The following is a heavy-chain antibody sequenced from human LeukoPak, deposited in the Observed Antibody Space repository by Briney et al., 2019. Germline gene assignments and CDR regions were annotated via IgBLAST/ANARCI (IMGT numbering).Heavy chain of an antibody. CDR2: IYTSGST. J-gene: IGHJ4*02. CDR1: GGSISSYY. V-gene: IGHV4-4*07. CDR3: ARLSIAAAGSYYFDY. D-gene: IGHD6-13*01. Sequence: PSETLSLTCTVSGGSISSYYWSWIRQPAGKGLEWIGRIYTSGSTNYNPSLTSRVTMSVDTSKNQFSLRLSSVTAADTAVYYCARLSIAAAGSYYFDYWGQGTLVTVSS.